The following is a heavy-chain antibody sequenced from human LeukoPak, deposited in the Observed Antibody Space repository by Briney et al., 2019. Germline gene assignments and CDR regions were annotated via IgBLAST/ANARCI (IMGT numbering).Heavy chain of an antibody. V-gene: IGHV3-21*03. Sequence: GGSLRLSCAASGFTFSDYTMNWVRQAPGKGLEWVSSISGSFTYIYYADSMKGRFTISRDNAKNSLYLQMNSLKTEDTAVYYCTRDLGRGYSYGWIDYWGQGTLVTVSS. CDR2: ISGSFTYI. J-gene: IGHJ4*02. CDR1: GFTFSDYT. D-gene: IGHD5-18*01. CDR3: TRDLGRGYSYGWIDY.